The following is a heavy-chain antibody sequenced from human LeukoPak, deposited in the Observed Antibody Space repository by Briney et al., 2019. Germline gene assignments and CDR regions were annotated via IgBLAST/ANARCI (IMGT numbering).Heavy chain of an antibody. Sequence: GGSLRLSCAASGFTFSSYGMHWVRQAPGKGLEWVAVISYDGSNKYYADSVKGRFTISRDNSENTLYLQMNSLRAEDTAVYYCAKDWGWRYIDYWGQGTLVTVSS. V-gene: IGHV3-30*18. CDR3: AKDWGWRYIDY. D-gene: IGHD3-16*01. CDR1: GFTFSSYG. CDR2: ISYDGSNK. J-gene: IGHJ4*02.